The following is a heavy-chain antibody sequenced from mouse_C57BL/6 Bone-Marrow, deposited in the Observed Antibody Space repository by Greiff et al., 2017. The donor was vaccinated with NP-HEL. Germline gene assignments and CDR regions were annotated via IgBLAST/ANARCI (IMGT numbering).Heavy chain of an antibody. CDR1: GFTFSSYA. V-gene: IGHV5-4*01. CDR3: ASGPAWFAY. J-gene: IGHJ3*01. Sequence: DVHLVESGGGLVKPGGSLKLSCAASGFTFSSYAMSWVRQTPEKRLEWVATISDGGSYTYYPDNVKGRFTISRDNAKNNLYLQMSHLKSEDTAMYYGASGPAWFAYWGQGTLVTVSA. CDR2: ISDGGSYT.